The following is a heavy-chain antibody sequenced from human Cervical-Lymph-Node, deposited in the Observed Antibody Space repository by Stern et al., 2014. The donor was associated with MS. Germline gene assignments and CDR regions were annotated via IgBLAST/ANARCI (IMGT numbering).Heavy chain of an antibody. J-gene: IGHJ6*02. Sequence: QLEPSGAEVKKLGASVKVSCKASGYTFINYYMPWVRQAPGHGLEWMGISNNLGGSTDSKQKFQGRLTMTRDTSTPTVSMELSGLSPEDTAVYYCAREYVEASGVRYLYYGLDVWGQGTTVIVSS. CDR1: GYTFINYY. CDR2: SNNLGGST. V-gene: IGHV1-46*01. CDR3: AREYVEASGVRYLYYGLDV. D-gene: IGHD2-21*02.